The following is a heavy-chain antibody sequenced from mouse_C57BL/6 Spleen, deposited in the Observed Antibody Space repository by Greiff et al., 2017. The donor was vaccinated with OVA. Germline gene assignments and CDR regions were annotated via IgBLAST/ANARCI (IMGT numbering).Heavy chain of an antibody. CDR1: GYSITSGYY. V-gene: IGHV3-6*01. CDR3: ARRDYGSTHWYGDV. Sequence: DVKLQESGPGLVKPSQSLSLTCSVTGYSITSGYYWNWIRQFPGNKLEWMGYISYDGSNNYNPSLKNRISLTRDTSKNQFFRKLNSVTTEDTATDYCARRDYGSTHWYGDVWGTGTTVTVSS. CDR2: ISYDGSN. J-gene: IGHJ1*03. D-gene: IGHD1-1*01.